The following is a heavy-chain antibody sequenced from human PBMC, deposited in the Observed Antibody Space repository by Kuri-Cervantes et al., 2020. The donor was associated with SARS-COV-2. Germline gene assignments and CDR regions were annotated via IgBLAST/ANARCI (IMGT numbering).Heavy chain of an antibody. CDR1: GGTFSSYA. CDR2: IIPIFGTA. J-gene: IGHJ6*02. CDR3: ARARRTPYYYGSGSYFDYYYYGMDV. D-gene: IGHD3-10*01. V-gene: IGHV1-69*06. Sequence: SVKVSCKASGGTFSSYAISWVRQAPGQGLEWMGGIIPIFGTANYAQKFQGRVTITADKSTSTAYMELSSLRSEDTAVYYCARARRTPYYYGSGSYFDYYYYGMDVWGQGTTVTVSS.